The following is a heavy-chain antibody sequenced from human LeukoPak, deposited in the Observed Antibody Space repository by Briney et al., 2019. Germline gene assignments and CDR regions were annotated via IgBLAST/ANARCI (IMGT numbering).Heavy chain of an antibody. J-gene: IGHJ5*02. CDR2: ISSSSSYI. V-gene: IGHV3-21*01. CDR3: ARSVWTQPRQLDRRFDP. D-gene: IGHD6-13*01. CDR1: GFTFSSYS. Sequence: GGSLRLSCAASGFTFSSYSVNWVRQAPGKGLEWVSSISSSSSYIYYADSVKGRFTISRDNAKNSLYLQMNSLRAEDTAVYYCARSVWTQPRQLDRRFDPWGQGTLVTVSS.